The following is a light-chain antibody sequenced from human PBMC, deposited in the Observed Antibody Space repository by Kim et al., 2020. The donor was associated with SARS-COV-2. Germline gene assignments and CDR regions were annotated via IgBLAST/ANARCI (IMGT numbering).Light chain of an antibody. Sequence: SPGERAPLSGRASQSVSSNLAWYQQRPGQAPRLLISGASTRATGIPTRFSGSGSGTEFTLTISSLQSEDFAVYYCQQYDNWPPWTFGQGTKVDIK. V-gene: IGKV3-15*01. CDR1: QSVSSN. J-gene: IGKJ1*01. CDR2: GAS. CDR3: QQYDNWPPWT.